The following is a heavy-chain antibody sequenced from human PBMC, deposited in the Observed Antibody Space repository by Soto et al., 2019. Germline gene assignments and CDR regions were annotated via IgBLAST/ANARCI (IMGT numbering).Heavy chain of an antibody. Sequence: QVQLQQWGAGLLTPSETLSLTCAVYGGSFSGYYWSWIRQPPGKGLDWIGEINHSGSTNYKPSLKSPVTISVDTSMNQSSLKLSYVTAADTAVYYCARVRLLVVVVSATSNWFAPWGPGTLVTVSS. CDR2: INHSGST. D-gene: IGHD2-15*01. CDR1: GGSFSGYY. V-gene: IGHV4-34*01. J-gene: IGHJ5*02. CDR3: ARVRLLVVVVSATSNWFAP.